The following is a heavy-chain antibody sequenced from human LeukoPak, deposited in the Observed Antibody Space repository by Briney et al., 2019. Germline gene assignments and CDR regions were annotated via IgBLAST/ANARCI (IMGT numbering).Heavy chain of an antibody. Sequence: GGSLRLSCAASGFTFDDYTMHWVRQAPGKGLEWVSLISWDGGSTYYADSVKGRFTISRDNSKNSLYLQMNSLRTEDTALYYCAKDIWTARDYYDSSGYYRADAFDIWGQGTMVTVSS. D-gene: IGHD3-22*01. V-gene: IGHV3-43*01. CDR3: AKDIWTARDYYDSSGYYRADAFDI. CDR1: GFTFDDYT. J-gene: IGHJ3*02. CDR2: ISWDGGST.